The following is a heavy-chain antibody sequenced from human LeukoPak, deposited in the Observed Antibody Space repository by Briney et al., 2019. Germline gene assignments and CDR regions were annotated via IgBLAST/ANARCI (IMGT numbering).Heavy chain of an antibody. Sequence: ASVKVSCKASGYTFTSYGISWVRQAPGQGLEWMGGIIPIFGTANYAQKFQGRVTITADESTSTAYMELSSLRSEDTAVYYCAREPDYGGNFSDYWGQGTLVTVSS. CDR3: AREPDYGGNFSDY. CDR2: IIPIFGTA. V-gene: IGHV1-69*13. CDR1: GYTFTSYG. D-gene: IGHD4-23*01. J-gene: IGHJ4*02.